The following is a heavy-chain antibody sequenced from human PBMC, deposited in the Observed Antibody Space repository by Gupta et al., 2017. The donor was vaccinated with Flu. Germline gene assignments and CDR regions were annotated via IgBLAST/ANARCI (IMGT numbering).Heavy chain of an antibody. CDR3: ARGQWDK. D-gene: IGHD1-26*01. CDR1: GFHIRSHD. CDR2: ISSRDDL. J-gene: IGHJ4*02. Sequence: EVQLVESGGGLVQPGGSLTLSCFVSGFHIRSHDMCWVRQAPGRGLEWVSFISSRDDLYYGDPVRGRFTSSRDNARNSLYLQMSGLRDEDTAVYYCARGQWDKWGQGTLVTVSS. V-gene: IGHV3-48*03.